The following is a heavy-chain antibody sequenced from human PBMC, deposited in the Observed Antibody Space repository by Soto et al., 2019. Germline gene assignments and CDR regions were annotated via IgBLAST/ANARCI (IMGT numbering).Heavy chain of an antibody. CDR1: GGSISSSSSY. J-gene: IGHJ6*03. Sequence: SETLSLTCTVSGGSISSSSSYWGWIRQPPGKGLEWIGYIYYSGSTNYNPSLKSRVTISVDTSKNQFSLKLSSVTAADTAVYYCARAGPPYYYYMDVWGQGTTVTVSS. CDR2: IYYSGST. D-gene: IGHD6-13*01. V-gene: IGHV4-39*01. CDR3: ARAGPPYYYYMDV.